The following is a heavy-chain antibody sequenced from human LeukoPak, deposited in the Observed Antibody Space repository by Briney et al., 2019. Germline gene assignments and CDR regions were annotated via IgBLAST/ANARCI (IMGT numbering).Heavy chain of an antibody. V-gene: IGHV3-21*04. CDR1: GFTFSSYS. CDR2: ISSSSSYI. Sequence: GGSLRLSCAASGFTFSSYSMNWVRQAPGKGLEWVSSISSSSSYIYYADSVKGRFTISRDNSKNSLYLQMNSLRAEDTALYYCAKDANTYYYYYYMDVWGKGTTVTVSS. J-gene: IGHJ6*03. CDR3: AKDANTYYYYYYMDV.